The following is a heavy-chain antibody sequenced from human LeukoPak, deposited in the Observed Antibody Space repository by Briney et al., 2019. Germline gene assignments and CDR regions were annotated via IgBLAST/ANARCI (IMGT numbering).Heavy chain of an antibody. D-gene: IGHD4-17*01. Sequence: SETLSLTCTVSGDSMNSHYWSWIRQPPGKGLEWIGYISYIGSTNYNPSLKSRVTISVDTSKNQFSLKLSSVTAADTAVYYCARDPTTVTKGLDIWGKGTMVTVSS. CDR1: GDSMNSHY. CDR2: ISYIGST. V-gene: IGHV4-59*11. J-gene: IGHJ3*02. CDR3: ARDPTTVTKGLDI.